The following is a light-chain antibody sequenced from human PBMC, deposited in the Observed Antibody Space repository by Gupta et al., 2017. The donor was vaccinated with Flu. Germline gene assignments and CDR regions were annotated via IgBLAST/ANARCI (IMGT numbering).Light chain of an antibody. Sequence: DIVMTQSPLSLPVTPGEPASISCRSSQSLLHSNGYNYLDWYVQKPGQSPQLLISLGSNRASGVPDRFSGSGSGTDFTLQISRVEADDVGIYYCMQALQTPLTFGGGTKVEIK. J-gene: IGKJ4*01. V-gene: IGKV2-28*01. CDR2: LGS. CDR3: MQALQTPLT. CDR1: QSLLHSNGYNY.